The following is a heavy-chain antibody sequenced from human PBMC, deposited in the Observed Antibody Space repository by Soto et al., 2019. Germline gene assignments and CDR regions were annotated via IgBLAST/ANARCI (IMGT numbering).Heavy chain of an antibody. Sequence: QVQLVESGGGVVQPGRSLRLSCAASGFTFSSYGMHWVRQAPGKGLEWLAVIWYDGNNKQYADSVRGRFSISRDNSKNTLYLEMNRLRVEDTAVYYCARGGFQVVVVAAIEHWGQGIPVTVSP. CDR1: GFTFSSYG. CDR3: ARGGFQVVVVAAIEH. D-gene: IGHD2-15*01. CDR2: IWYDGNNK. V-gene: IGHV3-33*01. J-gene: IGHJ5*02.